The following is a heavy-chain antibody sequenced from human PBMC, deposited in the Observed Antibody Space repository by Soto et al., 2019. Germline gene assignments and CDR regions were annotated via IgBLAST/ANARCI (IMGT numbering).Heavy chain of an antibody. CDR2: VSYDGSDH. V-gene: IGHV3-30*18. Sequence: QVQLVESGGGVVQPGGSLRLSCAASGFTFTTYGMHWLRQAPGKGLEWVAVVSYDGSDHYYADSVKGRFTVSRDKSKNTLFLQMNSLRAEDTAMYYCAKKHSGLYSRYYFDFWGQGTLVTVSS. CDR3: AKKHSGLYSRYYFDF. J-gene: IGHJ4*02. CDR1: GFTFTTYG. D-gene: IGHD6-19*01.